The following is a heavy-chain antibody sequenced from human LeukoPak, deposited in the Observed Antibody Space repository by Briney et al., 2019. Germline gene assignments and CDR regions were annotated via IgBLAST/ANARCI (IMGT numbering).Heavy chain of an antibody. CDR3: ARLDSSGWYFDY. D-gene: IGHD6-19*01. Sequence: PSETLSLTCTVSGGSISSSSYYWGWIRQPPGRGLEWIGSIYYSGSTYYNPSLKSRVTISVDASKNQFSLKLSSVTAADTAVYYCARLDSSGWYFDYWGQGTLVTVSS. J-gene: IGHJ4*02. CDR1: GGSISSSSYY. V-gene: IGHV4-39*07. CDR2: IYYSGST.